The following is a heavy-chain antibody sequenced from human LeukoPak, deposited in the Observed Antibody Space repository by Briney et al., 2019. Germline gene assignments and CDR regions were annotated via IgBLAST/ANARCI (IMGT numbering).Heavy chain of an antibody. V-gene: IGHV3-23*01. CDR2: ISGSGGST. D-gene: IGHD3-10*01. Sequence: GGSLRLSCTASGFTFSRNGMSWVRQAPGKGLEWVSAISGSGGSTYYADSVKGRFTISRDNSKNTLYLQMNSLRAEDTAVYYCAKDAVLQDDYWGQGTLVTVSS. J-gene: IGHJ4*02. CDR1: GFTFSRNG. CDR3: AKDAVLQDDY.